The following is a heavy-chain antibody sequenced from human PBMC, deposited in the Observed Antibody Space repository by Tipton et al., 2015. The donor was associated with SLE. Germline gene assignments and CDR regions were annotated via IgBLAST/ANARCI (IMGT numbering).Heavy chain of an antibody. Sequence: GSLRLSCAASGFTFSSYAMSWVRQAPGKGLEWVSAISGSGGSTYYADSVKGRFTISRDNSKNTLYLQMNSLRAEDTAVYYCAKDIDYCGSGSPSFDYWGQGTLVTVSS. J-gene: IGHJ4*02. CDR2: ISGSGGST. D-gene: IGHD3-10*01. CDR3: AKDIDYCGSGSPSFDY. V-gene: IGHV3-23*01. CDR1: GFTFSSYA.